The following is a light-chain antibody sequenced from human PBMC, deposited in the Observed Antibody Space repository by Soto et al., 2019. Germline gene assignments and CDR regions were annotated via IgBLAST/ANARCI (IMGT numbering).Light chain of an antibody. CDR2: DVS. V-gene: IGLV2-14*03. CDR3: SSYTSSNTVT. CDR1: SSDIGGCKY. J-gene: IGLJ2*01. Sequence: QSALTQPASVSGSPGQSITISCTGTSSDIGGCKYVSWYQQHPGEAPKLMIYDVSNRPSGVSNRFSGSKSGNTASLTISGLQTEDEADYYCSSYTSSNTVTFGGGTKLTVL.